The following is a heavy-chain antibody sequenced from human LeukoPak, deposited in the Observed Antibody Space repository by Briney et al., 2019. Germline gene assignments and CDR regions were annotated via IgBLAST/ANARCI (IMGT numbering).Heavy chain of an antibody. CDR2: ISYDGNNI. CDR1: GFIFRTYN. V-gene: IGHV3-30-3*01. CDR3: AREHNSGWFDY. D-gene: IGHD3-22*01. J-gene: IGHJ5*01. Sequence: GGSLRLSCAASGFIFRTYNIHRVRQAPGKGLEWMAVISYDGNNIFYADSVKGRFTISRDSSRNTLYLQMSSLRPEDTALYYCAREHNSGWFDYWGQGTLVTVSS.